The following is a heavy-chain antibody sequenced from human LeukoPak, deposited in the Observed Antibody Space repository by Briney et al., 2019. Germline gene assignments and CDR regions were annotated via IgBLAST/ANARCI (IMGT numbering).Heavy chain of an antibody. CDR1: GGSFSGYY. Sequence: PSETLSLTCAVYGGSFSGYYWSWIRQPPGKGLEWIGEINHSGSTNYNPSLKSRVTISVDTSKNQFSLKLSSVTAADTAVYYCARGLYSSGWYSFFDYWGQGTLVTVSS. CDR3: ARGLYSSGWYSFFDY. J-gene: IGHJ4*02. CDR2: INHSGST. V-gene: IGHV4-34*01. D-gene: IGHD6-19*01.